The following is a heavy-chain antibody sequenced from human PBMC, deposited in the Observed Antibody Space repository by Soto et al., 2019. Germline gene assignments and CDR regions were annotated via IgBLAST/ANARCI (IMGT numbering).Heavy chain of an antibody. CDR1: GFSLSTSGVG. J-gene: IGHJ4*02. Sequence: SGPTLVKPTQTLTLTCTFSGFSLSTSGVGVGWIRQPPGKALEWLALIYWDDDKRYSPSLKSRLTITKDTSKNQVVLTMTNMDPVDTATYYCAHNRAEWLLSETQTFDYWGQGTLVTVSS. D-gene: IGHD3-3*01. CDR3: AHNRAEWLLSETQTFDY. CDR2: IYWDDDK. V-gene: IGHV2-5*02.